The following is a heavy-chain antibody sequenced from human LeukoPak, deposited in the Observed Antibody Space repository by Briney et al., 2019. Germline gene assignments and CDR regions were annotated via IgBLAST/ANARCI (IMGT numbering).Heavy chain of an antibody. J-gene: IGHJ4*02. CDR3: ARGPPNWGYDY. D-gene: IGHD7-27*01. V-gene: IGHV1-8*01. CDR2: MSPNSGDI. Sequence: ASVKVSCKASGYTFTSYDFNWVRQATGQRPEWMGWMSPNSGDIGYAQKFQDRVTMTRNTSISTAYMELSSLRSDDTAVYYCARGPPNWGYDYWGPGTLVTVSS. CDR1: GYTFTSYD.